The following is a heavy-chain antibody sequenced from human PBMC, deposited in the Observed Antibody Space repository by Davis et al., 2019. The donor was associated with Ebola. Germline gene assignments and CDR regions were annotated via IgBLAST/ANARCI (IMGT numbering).Heavy chain of an antibody. CDR2: ISSSGSTI. D-gene: IGHD6-6*01. J-gene: IGHJ6*02. CDR1: GFTFSSYA. CDR3: ARRLIAARPYYYYGMDV. V-gene: IGHV3-21*04. Sequence: PGGSLRLSCAASGFTFSSYAMSWVRQAPGKGLEWVSAISSSGSTIYYADSVKGRSTISRDNAKNSLYLQMNSLRAEDTAVYYCARRLIAARPYYYYGMDVWGQGTTVTVSS.